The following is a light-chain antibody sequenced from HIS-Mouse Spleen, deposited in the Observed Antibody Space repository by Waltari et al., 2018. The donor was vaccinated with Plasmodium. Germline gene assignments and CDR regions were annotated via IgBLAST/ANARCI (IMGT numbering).Light chain of an antibody. J-gene: IGKJ1*01. V-gene: IGKV1-39*01. CDR1: QTISSY. CDR2: AAS. CDR3: QQSYSTWT. Sequence: DIQMTQSPSSLPASVGDRVPIPCRASQTISSYLNWYQQKPGKAPKLLIYAASSLQSGVPSRFSGSGAGTDFTLTISSLQPEDFATYYCQQSYSTWTFGQGTKVEIK.